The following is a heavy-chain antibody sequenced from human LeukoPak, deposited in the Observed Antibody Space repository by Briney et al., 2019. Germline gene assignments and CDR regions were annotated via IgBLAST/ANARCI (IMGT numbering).Heavy chain of an antibody. J-gene: IGHJ3*02. D-gene: IGHD5-12*01. CDR1: GFTFSSYA. V-gene: IGHV3-7*02. CDR2: IKEDGSEK. CDR3: ANPVGYGDAFDI. Sequence: GGSLRLSCAASGFTFSSYAMTWVRQAPGKGLEWVANIKEDGSEKYYVDSVKGRFTISRDNAKNSLHLQMNSLRAEDTAVYYCANPVGYGDAFDIWGQGTMVTVSS.